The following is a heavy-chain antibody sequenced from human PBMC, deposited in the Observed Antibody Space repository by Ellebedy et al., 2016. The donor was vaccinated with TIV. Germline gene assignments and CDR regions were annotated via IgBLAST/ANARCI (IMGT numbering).Heavy chain of an antibody. Sequence: AASVKVSCKASGYSFTNYGISWVRQAPGQGLEWVGWISPYTGHTNYAQKFQDKVTMTTDTSTNIAYLEVRSLRSDDTAVYYCARERGRTGTDFWGQGTLVTVTS. CDR2: ISPYTGHT. J-gene: IGHJ4*02. CDR3: ARERGRTGTDF. CDR1: GYSFTNYG. V-gene: IGHV1-18*01. D-gene: IGHD1-1*01.